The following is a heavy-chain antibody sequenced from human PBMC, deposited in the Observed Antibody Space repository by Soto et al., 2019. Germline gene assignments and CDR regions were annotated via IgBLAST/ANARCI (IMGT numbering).Heavy chain of an antibody. CDR1: GFTFSSYW. CDR3: ARHTIFGVVNYWYFDL. D-gene: IGHD3-3*01. V-gene: IGHV3-7*01. CDR2: IKQDGSEK. Sequence: EVQLVESGGGLVQPGGSLRLSCAASGFTFSSYWMSWVRQAPGKGLEWVANIKQDGSEKYYVDSVKGRFTISRDNAKNSLYLQMNSLTAEDTAVHYCARHTIFGVVNYWYFDLWGRGTLVTVSS. J-gene: IGHJ2*01.